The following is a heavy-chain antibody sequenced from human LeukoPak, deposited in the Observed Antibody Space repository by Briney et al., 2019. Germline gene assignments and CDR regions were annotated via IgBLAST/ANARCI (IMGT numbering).Heavy chain of an antibody. J-gene: IGHJ3*02. D-gene: IGHD3-3*01. Sequence: GESLKISCKGSGNSFTSDWIGWVRQMPGKGLEWMGIIYPGDSDTRYSPSFQGHVTISADKSIRTAYLQWSSLKASDTAMYYCARHRITIFGVDRGAFDIWGQGTMVTVSS. CDR2: IYPGDSDT. CDR3: ARHRITIFGVDRGAFDI. V-gene: IGHV5-51*01. CDR1: GNSFTSDW.